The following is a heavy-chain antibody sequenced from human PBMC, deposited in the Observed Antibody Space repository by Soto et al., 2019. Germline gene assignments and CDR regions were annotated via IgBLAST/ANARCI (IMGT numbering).Heavy chain of an antibody. CDR1: GGSTSSINW. J-gene: IGHJ5*02. CDR2: IHQSGDS. Sequence: PSETLSLTCGVSGGSTSSINWWSWVRQAPGKGLEWIGEIHQSGDSNYNPSLKSRVTLSVDKSKNQFFLNLTSVIAADTAVYFCASSKYDVVAGSAWFDPWGQGTLVTVSS. CDR3: ASSKYDVVAGSAWFDP. V-gene: IGHV4-4*02. D-gene: IGHD2-21*01.